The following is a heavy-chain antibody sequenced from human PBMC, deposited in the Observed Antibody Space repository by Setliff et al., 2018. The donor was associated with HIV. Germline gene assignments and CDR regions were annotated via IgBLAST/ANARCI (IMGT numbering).Heavy chain of an antibody. CDR3: ARGVKGIATTGKYYFDY. CDR1: GYAFTDYS. Sequence: ASVKVSCKTSGYAFTDYSIHLVRLAPGQGLEWVGRINPDSRGTNYAQTFQGRVTMTRDTSVSTAYMELSRLKSDDTAVCYWARGVKGIATTGKYYFDYWGQGTLVTVSS. CDR2: INPDSRGT. D-gene: IGHD6-13*01. V-gene: IGHV1-2*06. J-gene: IGHJ4*02.